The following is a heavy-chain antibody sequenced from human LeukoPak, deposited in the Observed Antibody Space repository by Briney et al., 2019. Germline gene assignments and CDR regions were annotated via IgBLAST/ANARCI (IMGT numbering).Heavy chain of an antibody. D-gene: IGHD5-12*01. CDR3: ARVADGYSGYDSIDY. Sequence: PGGSLRLSCAASGFTFSDYYMSWIRQVPGKGLEWVSYISSSSSYTNYADSVKGRFTISRDNAKNSLYLQMNSLRAEDTAVYYCARVADGYSGYDSIDYWGQGTLVTVSS. CDR2: ISSSSSYT. CDR1: GFTFSDYY. V-gene: IGHV3-11*06. J-gene: IGHJ4*02.